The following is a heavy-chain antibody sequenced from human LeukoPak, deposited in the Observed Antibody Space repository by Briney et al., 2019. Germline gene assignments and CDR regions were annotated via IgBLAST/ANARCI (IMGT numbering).Heavy chain of an antibody. CDR2: IIPIFGTA. J-gene: IGHJ4*02. V-gene: IGHV1-69*13. Sequence: SVTVSCKGSGGTFSSYAMSWVRQAPGQGLEWMGGIIPIFGTANYAQKFQGRVTITADESTSTAYMELSSLRSEDTAVYYCARVPYCSSTSCYKEYYFDYWGQGTVVSVSS. CDR1: GGTFSSYA. CDR3: ARVPYCSSTSCYKEYYFDY. D-gene: IGHD2-2*02.